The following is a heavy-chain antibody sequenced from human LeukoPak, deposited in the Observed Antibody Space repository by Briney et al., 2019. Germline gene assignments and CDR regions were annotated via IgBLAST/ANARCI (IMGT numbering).Heavy chain of an antibody. Sequence: PGGSLRLSCAASGFTFSSYAMSWVRQAPGKGLQWVSSISGGSDYTYHADSVKGRFTISRDNSKNTMYLQMTSPRPDDTAVYYCTKGLYMTTVASLLDPWGQGTLVTVSS. J-gene: IGHJ5*02. CDR1: GFTFSSYA. V-gene: IGHV3-23*01. CDR3: TKGLYMTTVASLLDP. CDR2: ISGGSDYT. D-gene: IGHD4-23*01.